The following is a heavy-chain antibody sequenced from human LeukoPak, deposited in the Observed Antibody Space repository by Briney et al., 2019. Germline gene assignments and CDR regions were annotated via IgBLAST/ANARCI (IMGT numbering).Heavy chain of an antibody. CDR2: ISGSGGST. Sequence: PGGSLRLSCAASGFTFSTYAMSWVRQAPGKGLEWVSGISGSGGSTYYTDSVKGRFTISSDNSKNTLYLQMNSLRAEDTAVYYCAKDRYWNRGGDGIWGQGTMAIVSS. CDR3: AKDRYWNRGGDGI. CDR1: GFTFSTYA. V-gene: IGHV3-23*01. J-gene: IGHJ3*02. D-gene: IGHD2-21*01.